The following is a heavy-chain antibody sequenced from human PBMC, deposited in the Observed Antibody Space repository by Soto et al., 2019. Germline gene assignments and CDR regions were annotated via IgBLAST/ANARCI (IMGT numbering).Heavy chain of an antibody. D-gene: IGHD2-2*01. J-gene: IGHJ4*02. V-gene: IGHV1-18*01. CDR2: ISAFNGDT. CDR1: GYIYTMYG. CDR3: ARDFGDEYCRSPCCDGNLDN. Sequence: QVQLVQSGAEVKKPGAAVKVSCLASGYIYTMYGVSWVRQAPGEGPEWMGWISAFNGDTNYAQTLQGRVTMTRDTSTNTAYMELRSLTSDNTAVYYCARDFGDEYCRSPCCDGNLDNWGQGTLVTVSS.